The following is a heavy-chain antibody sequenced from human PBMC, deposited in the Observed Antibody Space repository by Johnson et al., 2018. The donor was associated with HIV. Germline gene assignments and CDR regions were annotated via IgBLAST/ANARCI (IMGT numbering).Heavy chain of an antibody. Sequence: QVQLVESGGGLVQPGGSLRLSCAASGFTFSDYYMTWIRQAPGKGLEWVSYIRTDGSSTYYADAVKGRFTFVRDNAKNAVYLQMTSLRVEDTAVYYCARDSGSSWTSHAFDIWGQGTMVTVSS. CDR2: IRTDGSST. J-gene: IGHJ3*02. D-gene: IGHD6-13*01. CDR1: GFTFSDYY. V-gene: IGHV3-11*04. CDR3: ARDSGSSWTSHAFDI.